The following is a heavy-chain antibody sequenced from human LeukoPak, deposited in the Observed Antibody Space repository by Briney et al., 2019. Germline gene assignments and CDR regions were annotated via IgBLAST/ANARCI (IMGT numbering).Heavy chain of an antibody. CDR2: MNPNSGNT. J-gene: IGHJ6*02. Sequence: GASVKVSCKASGYTFTSYDINWVRQATGQGLEWMGWMNPNSGNTGYAQKFQGRVTMTRNTSISTAYMELSSLRSEDTAVYYCARAPYRTSPGYYYYGMDVWGQGTTVTVSS. CDR1: GYTFTSYD. D-gene: IGHD2-8*01. CDR3: ARAPYRTSPGYYYYGMDV. V-gene: IGHV1-8*01.